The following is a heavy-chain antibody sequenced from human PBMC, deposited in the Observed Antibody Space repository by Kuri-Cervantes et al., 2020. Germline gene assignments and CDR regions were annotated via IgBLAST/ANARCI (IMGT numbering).Heavy chain of an antibody. V-gene: IGHV3-48*03. CDR2: ISSSGSTI. J-gene: IGHJ6*02. CDR1: GFTFSSYE. CDR3: AREWAIRYCSGGSCYLGCYYYGMDV. D-gene: IGHD2-15*01. Sequence: GESLKISCAASGFTFSSYEMNWVRQAPGKGLEWVSYISSSGSTIYYADSVKGRFTISRDNAKNSLYLQMNSLRAEDTAVYYCAREWAIRYCSGGSCYLGCYYYGMDVWGQGTTVTVSS.